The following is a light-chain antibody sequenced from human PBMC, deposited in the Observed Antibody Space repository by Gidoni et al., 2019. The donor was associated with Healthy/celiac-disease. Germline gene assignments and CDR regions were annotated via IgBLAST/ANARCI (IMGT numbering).Light chain of an antibody. J-gene: IGKJ2*01. CDR1: QSVLYSSNNKNY. CDR2: WAS. Sequence: DIVMTQSPYSLAVSLGERATINCKSSQSVLYSSNNKNYLAWYQQKPGQPPKLLIYWASTRESGVPDRFSGSGSGTDFTRTISSLQAEDVAVYYCQQYYSTPVTFGQGTNLEIK. CDR3: QQYYSTPVT. V-gene: IGKV4-1*01.